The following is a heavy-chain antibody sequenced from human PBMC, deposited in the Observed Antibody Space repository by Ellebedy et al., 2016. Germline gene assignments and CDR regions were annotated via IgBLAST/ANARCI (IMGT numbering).Heavy chain of an antibody. J-gene: IGHJ3*01. D-gene: IGHD4-17*01. V-gene: IGHV1-2*02. CDR3: AARAPTVTLTGDAFDL. CDR2: VNPNSGGT. Sequence: ASVKVSXXASGYTFTGYYIHWVRQAPGQGLEWMGWVNPNSGGTNYAQKFQGRVTMTRDTSTSTAYMDLSRLRSDDTAVYYCAARAPTVTLTGDAFDLWGQGTKVTVSS. CDR1: GYTFTGYY.